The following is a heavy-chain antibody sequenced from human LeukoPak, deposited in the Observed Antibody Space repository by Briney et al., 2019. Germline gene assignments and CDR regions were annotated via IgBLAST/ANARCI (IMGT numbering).Heavy chain of an antibody. CDR2: IYYSGST. Sequence: SETLSLTCAVYGGSFSGYYWSWIRQPPGKGLEWIGYIYYSGSTYYNPSLKSRVTISVDTSKNQFSLKLSSVTAADTAVYYCARGGKIRPRSVPRSLLAFDIWGQGTMVTVSS. D-gene: IGHD3-3*01. J-gene: IGHJ3*02. CDR1: GGSFSGYY. CDR3: ARGGKIRPRSVPRSLLAFDI. V-gene: IGHV4-30-4*08.